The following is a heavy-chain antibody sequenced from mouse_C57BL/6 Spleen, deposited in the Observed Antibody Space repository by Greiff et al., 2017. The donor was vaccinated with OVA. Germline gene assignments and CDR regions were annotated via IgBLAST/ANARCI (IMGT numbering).Heavy chain of an antibody. CDR2: IYPGSGST. Sequence: QVQLQQSGAELVKPGASVKMSCKASGYTFTSYWITWVKQRPGQGLEWIGDIYPGSGSTNYNEKFKSKATLTVDTSSSTAYMQLSSLTSEDSAVYYCARDLLRTTDDYWGQGTTLTVSS. D-gene: IGHD1-1*01. J-gene: IGHJ2*01. V-gene: IGHV1-55*01. CDR1: GYTFTSYW. CDR3: ARDLLRTTDDY.